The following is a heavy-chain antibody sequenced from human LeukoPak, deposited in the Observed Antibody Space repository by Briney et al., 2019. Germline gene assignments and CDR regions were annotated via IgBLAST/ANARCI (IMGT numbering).Heavy chain of an antibody. CDR3: ARVQQLLFFSARRLRYMDV. V-gene: IGHV1-69*05. J-gene: IGHJ6*03. D-gene: IGHD6-6*01. Sequence: GSSVKVSCKASGGTFSSYAISWVRQAPGQGLEWMGGIIPIFGTANYAQKLQGRVTMTTDTSTSTAYMELRSLRSDDTAVYYCARVQQLLFFSARRLRYMDVWGKGTTVTVSS. CDR2: IIPIFGTA. CDR1: GGTFSSYA.